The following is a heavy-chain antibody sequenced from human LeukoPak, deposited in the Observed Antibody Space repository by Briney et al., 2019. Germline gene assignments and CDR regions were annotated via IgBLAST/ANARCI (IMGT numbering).Heavy chain of an antibody. Sequence: GGSLRLSCAASGFSFSSYGMHWVRQAPGKGLEWVAFIRSDGDNKYYADSVKGQFTISRDNSKNTLYLQMISLRTEDTAVYYCAKVKTRVVGATTGAHGFDYWGQGTLVTVSS. D-gene: IGHD1-26*01. CDR3: AKVKTRVVGATTGAHGFDY. J-gene: IGHJ4*02. V-gene: IGHV3-30*02. CDR1: GFSFSSYG. CDR2: IRSDGDNK.